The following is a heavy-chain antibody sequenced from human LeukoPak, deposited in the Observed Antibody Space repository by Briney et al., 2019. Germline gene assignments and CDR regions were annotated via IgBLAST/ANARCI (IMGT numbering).Heavy chain of an antibody. Sequence: GGSLRLSCAASGFTFSSYAMSWVRQAPGKGLEWVSAISGSGSSTYYADSVKGRFTISRDNSKNTLYLQMNSLRAEDTAVYYCAKVGYCSSTSCYAFDIWGQGTMVTVSS. CDR3: AKVGYCSSTSCYAFDI. CDR1: GFTFSSYA. D-gene: IGHD2-2*01. V-gene: IGHV3-23*01. CDR2: ISGSGSST. J-gene: IGHJ3*02.